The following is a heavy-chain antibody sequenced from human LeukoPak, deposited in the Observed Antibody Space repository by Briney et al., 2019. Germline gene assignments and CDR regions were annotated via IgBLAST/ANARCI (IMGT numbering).Heavy chain of an antibody. CDR3: VRDPGVAAALYYFDY. CDR1: GFTFSNSW. D-gene: IGHD6-13*01. Sequence: GGSLRLSCEASGFTFSNSWMTWVRQTPGKGLEWVANIKTDGSEKYYEDSVKGRFTISRDNAKNSLYLQMNSLRAEDTAVYYCVRDPGVAAALYYFDYWGQGTLVTVSS. V-gene: IGHV3-7*01. J-gene: IGHJ4*02. CDR2: IKTDGSEK.